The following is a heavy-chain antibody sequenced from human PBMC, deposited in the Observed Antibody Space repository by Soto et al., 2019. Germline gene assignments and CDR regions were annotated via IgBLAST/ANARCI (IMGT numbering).Heavy chain of an antibody. Sequence: ASVKVSCKASGYTFTSYYMHWVRQAPGQGLEWMGIINPSGGSTSYAQKFQGRVTMTRDTSTSTVYMELSSLRAEDTAVYYCARARGSSIAARLPFDYWGQGTLVTVSS. J-gene: IGHJ4*02. CDR2: INPSGGST. D-gene: IGHD6-6*01. V-gene: IGHV1-46*01. CDR1: GYTFTSYY. CDR3: ARARGSSIAARLPFDY.